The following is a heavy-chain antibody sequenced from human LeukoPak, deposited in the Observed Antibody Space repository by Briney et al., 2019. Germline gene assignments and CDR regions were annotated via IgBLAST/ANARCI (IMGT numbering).Heavy chain of an antibody. CDR1: GFTFSGYW. V-gene: IGHV3-74*01. CDR3: ATNIVGPTLDY. CDR2: TNSDGSTT. Sequence: TGGSLRLSCAAPGFTFSGYWMHWVRQAPGKGLVWVSGTNSDGSTTAYADSVKGRFTISRDNAKNTLYLQMNSLRAEDTAVYYCATNIVGPTLDYWGQGTLVTVSS. J-gene: IGHJ4*02. D-gene: IGHD1-26*01.